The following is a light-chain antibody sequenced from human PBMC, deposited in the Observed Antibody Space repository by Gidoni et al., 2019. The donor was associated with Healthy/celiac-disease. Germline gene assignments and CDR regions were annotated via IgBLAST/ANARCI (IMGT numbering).Light chain of an antibody. CDR2: EVS. Sequence: QPALTQPPSASGSPGQSVTISCTGTSSDVGGYNYVSWYQQHPGKAPNLMIYEVSKRPSGVPDRFSGSKSGNTASLAVSGLQAEDEADYYCSSYAVSNVVFGGGTKLTVL. V-gene: IGLV2-8*01. J-gene: IGLJ2*01. CDR1: SSDVGGYNY. CDR3: SSYAVSNVV.